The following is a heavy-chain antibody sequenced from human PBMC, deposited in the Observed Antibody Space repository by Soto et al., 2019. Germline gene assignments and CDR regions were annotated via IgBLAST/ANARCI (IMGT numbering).Heavy chain of an antibody. CDR2: IYHSGST. V-gene: IGHV4-38-2*01. CDR3: ARGPLRDYYDSSGYYG. CDR1: GYSISSGYY. Sequence: SETLSLTCAVSGYSISSGYYWGWIRQPPGKGLEWIGSIYHSGSTYYNPSLKSRVTISVDTSKNQFSLKLSSVTAADTAVYYCARGPLRDYYDSSGYYGWGQGNLVTVSS. J-gene: IGHJ4*02. D-gene: IGHD3-22*01.